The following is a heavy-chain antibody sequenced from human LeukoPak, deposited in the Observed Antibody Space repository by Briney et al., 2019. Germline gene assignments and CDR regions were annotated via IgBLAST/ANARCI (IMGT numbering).Heavy chain of an antibody. Sequence: ASVRVSCKASGYTFSSYGFSWVRQAPGQGLEWMGWINAYNGNTNYAQNLQGRVTMTTDTSTSTAYMELRSLRSDDTAVYYCARRQGTTLNFDYWGQGTLVTVSS. D-gene: IGHD1-1*01. CDR2: INAYNGNT. CDR3: ARRQGTTLNFDY. CDR1: GYTFSSYG. J-gene: IGHJ4*02. V-gene: IGHV1-18*01.